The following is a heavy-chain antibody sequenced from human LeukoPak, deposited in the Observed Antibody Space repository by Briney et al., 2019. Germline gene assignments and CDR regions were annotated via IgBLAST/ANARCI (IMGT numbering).Heavy chain of an antibody. V-gene: IGHV1-18*01. D-gene: IGHD3-3*01. J-gene: IGHJ4*02. CDR3: ARGSGYYWEFDY. CDR1: GYTFINYG. Sequence: ASVKVSCKASGYTFINYGISWVRQAPGQGLEWMGWISGYNGNIKIVQKFRGRVTMTTDTSTSTAYIELRSLRSDDTAVYYCARGSGYYWEFDYWGQGTLVTVSS. CDR2: ISGYNGNI.